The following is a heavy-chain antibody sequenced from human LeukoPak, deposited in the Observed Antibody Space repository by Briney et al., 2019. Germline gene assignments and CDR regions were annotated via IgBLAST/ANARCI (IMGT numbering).Heavy chain of an antibody. CDR1: GGSISSGDYY. V-gene: IGHV4-30-4*01. D-gene: IGHD3-10*01. CDR3: ASNYYGSGSYIRFDY. CDR2: INYSGSS. Sequence: PSETLSLTCTVSGGSISSGDYYWSWIRQPPGKGLEWIGNINYSGSSYYNPSLKSRVTISVDTSKNQFSLKLTSVTAADTAVYYCASNYYGSGSYIRFDYWGQGTLVTASS. J-gene: IGHJ4*02.